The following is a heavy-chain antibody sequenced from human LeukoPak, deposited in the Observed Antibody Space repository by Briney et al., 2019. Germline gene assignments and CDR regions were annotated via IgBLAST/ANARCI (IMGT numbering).Heavy chain of an antibody. Sequence: GASVKVSCKASGYTFPSYFMHWVRQAPGQGLEWMGIINPTGGSTTYAHRFQGRVIMTRDTSTSTAYMDLSSLRSEDTAVYHCARAPRNSSTMLDFWGQGTLVTISS. D-gene: IGHD6-13*01. CDR3: ARAPRNSSTMLDF. V-gene: IGHV1-46*01. CDR2: INPTGGST. J-gene: IGHJ4*02. CDR1: GYTFPSYF.